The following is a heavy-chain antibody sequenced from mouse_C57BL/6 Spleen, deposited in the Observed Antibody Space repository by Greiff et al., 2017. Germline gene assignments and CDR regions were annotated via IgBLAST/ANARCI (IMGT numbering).Heavy chain of an antibody. V-gene: IGHV1-50*01. J-gene: IGHJ2*01. Sequence: QVQLQQPGAKLVKPGASVKLSCKASGYTFTSYWMQWVKQRPGQGLEWIGEIDPSDSYTNYNQKFKGKATLTVDTSSSTAYMQLSSLTSEDSAVYYCARGNPYYFDYWGQGTTLTVSS. CDR1: GYTFTSYW. CDR2: IDPSDSYT. D-gene: IGHD2-1*01. CDR3: ARGNPYYFDY.